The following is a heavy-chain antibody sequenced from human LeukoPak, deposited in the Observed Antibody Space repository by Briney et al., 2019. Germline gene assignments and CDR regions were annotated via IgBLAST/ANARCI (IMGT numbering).Heavy chain of an antibody. J-gene: IGHJ5*02. CDR2: IYTSGST. V-gene: IGHV4-4*07. D-gene: IGHD2-2*01. CDR1: GGSISSYY. CDR3: AGAAYCSSTSCFNWFDP. Sequence: PSETLSLTCTVSGGSISSYYWSWIRQPAGKGLEWIGRIYTSGSTNYNPSLKSRVTMSVDTSKNQFSLKLSPVTAADTAVYYCAGAAYCSSTSCFNWFDPWGQGTLVTVSS.